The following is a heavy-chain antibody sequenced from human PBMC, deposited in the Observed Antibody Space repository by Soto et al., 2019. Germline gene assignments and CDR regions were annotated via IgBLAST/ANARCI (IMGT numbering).Heavy chain of an antibody. V-gene: IGHV3-48*01. J-gene: IGHJ4*02. CDR2: ISIGSSSM. CDR1: EFTFRDYK. Sequence: PGGSLRVSCEASEFTFRDYKMNWVRQTPGKGLEWVSQISIGSSSMDYADSVKGRFTISRDNSKNTLYLQMNSLRAEDTAVYYCARDTRNGSGWYSDFGYWGQATLVTVSS. D-gene: IGHD6-19*01. CDR3: ARDTRNGSGWYSDFGY.